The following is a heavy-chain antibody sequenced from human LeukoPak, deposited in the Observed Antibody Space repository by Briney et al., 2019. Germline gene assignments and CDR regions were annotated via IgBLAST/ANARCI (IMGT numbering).Heavy chain of an antibody. Sequence: PSETLSLTCAVYGGSFSGYYWRWIRQSPGKGLEWLGEINQSGSTNYNPSLKSRVTISVDTSKNQFSLKLSSETAADTAVYYCARGEGIRYFDWLPFDYWGQGTLVTVSS. CDR3: ARGEGIRYFDWLPFDY. CDR1: GGSFSGYY. J-gene: IGHJ4*02. CDR2: INQSGST. D-gene: IGHD3-9*01. V-gene: IGHV4-34*01.